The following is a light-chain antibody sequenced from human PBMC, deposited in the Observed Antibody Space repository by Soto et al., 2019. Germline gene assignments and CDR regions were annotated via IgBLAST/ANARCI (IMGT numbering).Light chain of an antibody. J-gene: IGLJ2*01. Sequence: QSVLTQPPSASGTPGQRVTISCSGSSSNIGSNTVNWYQQFPGTAPKLLIYSNNQRPSGVPDRFSGSKSGTSAFLAISGVQSEDEADYYCAAWDDSLDGPIFGGGTKLTVL. CDR2: SNN. V-gene: IGLV1-44*01. CDR1: SSNIGSNT. CDR3: AAWDDSLDGPI.